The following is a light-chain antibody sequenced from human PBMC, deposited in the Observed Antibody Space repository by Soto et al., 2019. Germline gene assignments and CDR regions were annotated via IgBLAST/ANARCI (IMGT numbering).Light chain of an antibody. CDR3: QHYSNWPPT. V-gene: IGKV3-15*01. CDR2: YAS. J-gene: IGKJ3*01. CDR1: QSVHSN. Sequence: EVVLTQSPATLSVSPGERATLSCRASQSVHSNLAWYQQKPGQAPSLLISYASTRATGIPARFSGSGSGTESTLTISSLQSEDCGVYYCQHYSNWPPTFGPGTIVEIK.